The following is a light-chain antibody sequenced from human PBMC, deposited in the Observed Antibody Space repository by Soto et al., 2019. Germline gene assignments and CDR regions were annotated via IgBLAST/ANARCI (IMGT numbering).Light chain of an antibody. CDR3: QQSYNTPRT. CDR2: TAS. Sequence: IQMTQSPSSLSASVGDRVTITCRTSQPISDYLNWYQQKPGKAPSLLIYTASSLQTGVPSRFSGSGSGTHFTLTIISLQPEDFATYYCQQSYNTPRTFGQGTKVDI. CDR1: QPISDY. V-gene: IGKV1-39*01. J-gene: IGKJ1*01.